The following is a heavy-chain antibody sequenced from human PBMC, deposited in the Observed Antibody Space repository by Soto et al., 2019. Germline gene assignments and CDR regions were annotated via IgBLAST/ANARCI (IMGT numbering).Heavy chain of an antibody. CDR1: GGSMNSSNW. CDR2: IYHSGST. Sequence: PSECMSLTCAVSGGSMNSSNWWSWVRQPPGKGLEWIGEIYHSGSTNYNPSLKSRVTISVDKSKNQFSLKLSSVTAADTAVYYCASNRYYYYYGMDVWGQGTTVTVSS. J-gene: IGHJ6*02. V-gene: IGHV4-4*02. CDR3: ASNRYYYYYGMDV.